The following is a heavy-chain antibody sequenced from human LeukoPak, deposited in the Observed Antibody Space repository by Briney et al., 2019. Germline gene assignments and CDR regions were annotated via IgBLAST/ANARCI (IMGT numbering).Heavy chain of an antibody. CDR1: GFTFSSYA. Sequence: GGSLRLSCAASGFTFSSYALGWVRQAPGKGLEWVSTVSGSGGSTYYADSVKGRFTISRNNSKNTVYLQMNSLRAEDTAVYYCVVDTTLAFYFDYWGQGTLVTVSS. CDR3: VVDTTLAFYFDY. CDR2: VSGSGGST. D-gene: IGHD5-18*01. V-gene: IGHV3-23*01. J-gene: IGHJ4*02.